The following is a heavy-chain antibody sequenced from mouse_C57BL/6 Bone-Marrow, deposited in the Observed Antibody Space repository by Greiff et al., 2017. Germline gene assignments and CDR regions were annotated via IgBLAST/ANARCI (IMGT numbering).Heavy chain of an antibody. V-gene: IGHV1-55*01. J-gene: IGHJ4*01. D-gene: IGHD2-14*01. CDR1: GYTFTSYW. CDR3: AREGVRLYYAMDD. CDR2: IYPGSGST. Sequence: VQLQQPGAELVKPGASVKMSCKASGYTFTSYWITWVKQRPGQGLEWIGDIYPGSGSTNYNAKFKSKATLTVDTSSSTAYMQLSSLTSEDSAVYYCAREGVRLYYAMDDWGQGTSVTVAS.